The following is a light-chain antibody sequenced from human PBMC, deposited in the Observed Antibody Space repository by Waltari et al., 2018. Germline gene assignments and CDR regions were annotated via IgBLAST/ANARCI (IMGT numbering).Light chain of an antibody. CDR1: QSVSSY. CDR3: QQSFNTPRT. CDR2: AAS. V-gene: IGKV1-39*01. Sequence: DIQMTQSPSSLSASVGDRVTLTCRESQSVSSYLNWYQQKPGKAPNLLIYAASSLQSGVPSRFSGSGSGTDFTLTISSLQPEDFATYYCQQSFNTPRTFGQGTKVEVK. J-gene: IGKJ1*01.